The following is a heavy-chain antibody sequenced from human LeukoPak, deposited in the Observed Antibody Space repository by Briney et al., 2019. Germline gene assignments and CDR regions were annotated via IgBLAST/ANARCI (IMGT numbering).Heavy chain of an antibody. CDR1: GFTFRNYG. D-gene: IGHD2-15*01. V-gene: IGHV3-30*02. CDR2: IRNDGTDK. J-gene: IGHJ4*02. CDR3: AKAEEGYCSGGSCYSLNY. Sequence: GGSLRLSCAASGFTFRNYGMHWVRQAPGKGLHWVAFIRNDGTDKYYTDAVKGRFTISGDNSKNTLYLQMNSLRTEDTAVYYWAKAEEGYCSGGSCYSLNYWGQGALVTVSS.